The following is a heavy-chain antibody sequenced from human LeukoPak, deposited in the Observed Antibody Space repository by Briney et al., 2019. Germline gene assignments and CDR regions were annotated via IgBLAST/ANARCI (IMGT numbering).Heavy chain of an antibody. CDR2: INPNSGGT. J-gene: IGHJ4*02. Sequence: ASVKVSCKASGYTFTSYYMHWVRQAPGQGLEWMGWINPNSGGTNYAQKFQGRVTMTRDTSISTAYMELSRLRSDDTAVYYCARPKYSSGWYGYYFDYWGQGTLVTVSS. CDR3: ARPKYSSGWYGYYFDY. V-gene: IGHV1-2*02. CDR1: GYTFTSYY. D-gene: IGHD6-19*01.